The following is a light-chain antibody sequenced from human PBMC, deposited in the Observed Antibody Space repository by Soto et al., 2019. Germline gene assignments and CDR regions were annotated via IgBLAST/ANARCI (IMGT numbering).Light chain of an antibody. CDR2: VGTGGIVG. Sequence: QLVLTQPPSASASLGASVTLTCTLSSGYSNYKVDWYQQRPGKGPRFVMRVGTGGIVGSKGDGIPDRFSVLGSGLNRYLTIKNIQEEDESDYHCGADHGTGSKFVWVFGVGTQLTVL. CDR3: GADHGTGSKFVWV. V-gene: IGLV9-49*01. J-gene: IGLJ3*02. CDR1: SGYSNYK.